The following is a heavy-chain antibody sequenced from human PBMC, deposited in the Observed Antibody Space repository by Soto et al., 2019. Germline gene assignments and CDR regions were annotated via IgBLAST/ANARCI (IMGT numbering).Heavy chain of an antibody. J-gene: IGHJ4*02. V-gene: IGHV1-69*01. CDR3: ARGGSGYTWFNEF. CDR1: GGLFCSYP. Sequence: QEQLVQSGAEVKKPGSSVKVSCKASGGLFCSYPISWVRLVPGQGLEWMGGMIPVFQTAYYTQRFQGRVTITADESTNTDYMELSSMRSEDTAIYYCARGGSGYTWFNEFWGQGNLVTLSS. CDR2: MIPVFQTA. D-gene: IGHD3-22*01.